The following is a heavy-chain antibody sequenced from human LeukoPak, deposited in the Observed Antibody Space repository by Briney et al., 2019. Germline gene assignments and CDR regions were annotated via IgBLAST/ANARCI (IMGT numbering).Heavy chain of an antibody. V-gene: IGHV3-30*18. Sequence: GRSLRLSCAASGFTFSSYGMHWVRQAPGKGLEWVAVISYDGSNKYYADSVKGRFTISRDNSKNTLYLQMNSLRAEDTAVYYCAKGRTTGFGWFDPWGQGTLVTVSS. D-gene: IGHD1-7*01. CDR1: GFTFSSYG. CDR3: AKGRTTGFGWFDP. J-gene: IGHJ5*02. CDR2: ISYDGSNK.